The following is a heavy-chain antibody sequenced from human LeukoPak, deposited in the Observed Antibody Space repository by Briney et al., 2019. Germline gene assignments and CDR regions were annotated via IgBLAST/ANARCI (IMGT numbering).Heavy chain of an antibody. CDR2: IKSKTDGWTT. Sequence: GGSLRLSCAASGFTFSNAWMSWVRQAPGKGLEWVGRIKSKTDGWTTDYAAPVKGRFTISRDDSKNTLYLQMNSLKTEDTAVYYCTTEDHDSSGYYYGGFDYWGQGTLVTVSS. CDR3: TTEDHDSSGYYYGGFDY. CDR1: GFTFSNAW. J-gene: IGHJ4*02. V-gene: IGHV3-15*01. D-gene: IGHD3-22*01.